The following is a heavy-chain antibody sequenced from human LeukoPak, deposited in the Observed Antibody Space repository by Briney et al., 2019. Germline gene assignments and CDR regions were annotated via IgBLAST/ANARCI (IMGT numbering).Heavy chain of an antibody. V-gene: IGHV1-2*02. J-gene: IGHJ6*02. CDR1: GYTFTGYY. Sequence: ASVKVSCKASGYTFTGYYMHWVRQAPGQGLEWMGWINPNSGGTNYAQKFQGRVTMTRDTSISTAYMELSRLRSDDTAVYYCARQDIVVVVAAPPRGMDVWGQGTTVTVSS. D-gene: IGHD2-15*01. CDR3: ARQDIVVVVAAPPRGMDV. CDR2: INPNSGGT.